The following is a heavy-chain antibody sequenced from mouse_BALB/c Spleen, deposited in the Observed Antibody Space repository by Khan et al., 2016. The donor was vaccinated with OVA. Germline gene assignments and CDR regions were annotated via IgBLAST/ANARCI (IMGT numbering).Heavy chain of an antibody. J-gene: IGHJ1*01. V-gene: IGHV1-18*01. CDR2: INPNNGDT. CDR3: ARGLFDV. Sequence: EVQLQQSGPELVKPGASVKMSCKASGYTFTSYYMQWMKQSHGKSLEWIGDINPNNGDTFYNQKFKGKATLTVDKSSSTAYTQLKSLTFEDSAVYYSARGLFDVWGGGTTVTVAS. CDR1: GYTFTSYY.